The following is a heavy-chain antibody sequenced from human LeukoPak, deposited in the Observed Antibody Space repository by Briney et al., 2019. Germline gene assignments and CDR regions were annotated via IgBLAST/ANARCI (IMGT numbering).Heavy chain of an antibody. V-gene: IGHV3-30*02. Sequence: GGSLRLSCAASGFTFSSYGMHWVRQAPGKGLEWAAFIRYDGSNKYYADSVKGRFTISRDNSKNTLYLQMNSLRAEDTAVYYCARGPNRRYCSSTSCYGSFDYWGQGTLVTVSS. J-gene: IGHJ4*02. D-gene: IGHD2-2*01. CDR1: GFTFSSYG. CDR2: IRYDGSNK. CDR3: ARGPNRRYCSSTSCYGSFDY.